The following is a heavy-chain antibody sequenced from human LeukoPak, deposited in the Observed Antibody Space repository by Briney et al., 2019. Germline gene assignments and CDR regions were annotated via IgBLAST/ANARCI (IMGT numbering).Heavy chain of an antibody. CDR2: ISYDGSNK. V-gene: IGHV3-30-3*01. D-gene: IGHD1-26*01. CDR1: GFTFSSHA. J-gene: IGHJ4*02. CDR3: ARDFSDKPYDY. Sequence: SLRLSCAASGFTFSSHAMHWVRQAPGKGLEWVAVISYDGSNKYYADSVRGRFTISRDNSKNTLYMQMNSLGAEDTAVYYCARDFSDKPYDYWGQGTLVTVSS.